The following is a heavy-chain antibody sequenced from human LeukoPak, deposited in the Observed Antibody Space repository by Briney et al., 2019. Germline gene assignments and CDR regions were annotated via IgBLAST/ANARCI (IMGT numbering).Heavy chain of an antibody. D-gene: IGHD3-16*01. CDR1: GFTFSSYA. CDR2: ISYDGSNK. Sequence: SGGSLRLSCAASGFTFSSYAMHWVRQAPGKGLEWVAVISYDGSNKYYADSVKGRFTISRDNSKNTLYLQMNSLRAEDTAVYYCARARGLFGEYYFDYWGQGTLVTVSS. J-gene: IGHJ4*02. CDR3: ARARGLFGEYYFDY. V-gene: IGHV3-30-3*01.